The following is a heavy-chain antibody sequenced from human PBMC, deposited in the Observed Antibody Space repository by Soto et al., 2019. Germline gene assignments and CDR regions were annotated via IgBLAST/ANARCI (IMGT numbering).Heavy chain of an antibody. CDR3: ARGGSSSWYPYGMDV. CDR2: IYPGDSDT. D-gene: IGHD6-13*01. Sequence: GESLKISCKGSGHSFTSYWIGWVRQMPGKGLEWMGIIYPGDSDTRYSPSFQGQVTISADKSISTAYLQWSSLKASDTAMYYCARGGSSSWYPYGMDVWGQGTTVTVSS. V-gene: IGHV5-51*01. J-gene: IGHJ6*02. CDR1: GHSFTSYW.